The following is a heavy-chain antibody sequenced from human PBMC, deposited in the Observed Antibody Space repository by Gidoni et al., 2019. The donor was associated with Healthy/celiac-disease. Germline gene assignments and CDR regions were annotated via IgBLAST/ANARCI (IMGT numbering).Heavy chain of an antibody. CDR3: AKAKTYCGGDCPTPDVAFDI. Sequence: QLQLVESGGGVVRTGRSLSLSCRVSGLTFSSYGMPWVSQAPGKGLEWVAVISYDGSNKYYADSVKGRFTISRDNSKNTLYLQMNSLRAEDTAVYYCAKAKTYCGGDCPTPDVAFDIWGQGTMVTVSS. D-gene: IGHD2-21*02. CDR2: ISYDGSNK. J-gene: IGHJ3*02. V-gene: IGHV3-30*18. CDR1: GLTFSSYG.